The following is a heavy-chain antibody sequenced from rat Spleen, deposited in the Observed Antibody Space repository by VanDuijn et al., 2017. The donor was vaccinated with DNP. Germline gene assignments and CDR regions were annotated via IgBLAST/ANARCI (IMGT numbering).Heavy chain of an antibody. D-gene: IGHD1-11*01. J-gene: IGHJ2*01. CDR2: MQSGGGT. Sequence: QVQLKESGPGLVQPSQTLSLACTVSGFSLTNHHVHWVRQPPGKGLEWMGRMQSGGGTDYNSALKSRLSISRDTSKSQVFLKMNSLQTEDTAIYYCTRGGGGYSDYWGQGVMVTVSS. CDR1: GFSLTNHH. CDR3: TRGGGGYSDY. V-gene: IGHV2-19*01.